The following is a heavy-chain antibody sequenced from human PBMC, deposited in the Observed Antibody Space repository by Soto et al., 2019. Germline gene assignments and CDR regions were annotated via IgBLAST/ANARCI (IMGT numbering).Heavy chain of an antibody. V-gene: IGHV3-23*01. Sequence: EVQLLESGGGLVQPGGSLRLSCAASGFTFSSYAMSWVRQAPGKGLEWVSAISGSGGSTYYADSVKGRFTISRDNSKNTLYLQMNSLRAEDTAVYYCAKALLSITGTTQGNYYYGMDVWGQGTTVTVSS. D-gene: IGHD1-20*01. CDR1: GFTFSSYA. CDR2: ISGSGGST. J-gene: IGHJ6*02. CDR3: AKALLSITGTTQGNYYYGMDV.